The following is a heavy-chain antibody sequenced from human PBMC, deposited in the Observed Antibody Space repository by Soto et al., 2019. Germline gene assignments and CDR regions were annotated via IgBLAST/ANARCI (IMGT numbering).Heavy chain of an antibody. D-gene: IGHD1-26*01. CDR2: IRSKAYGGTT. V-gene: IGHV3-49*03. CDR1: VGTFVDHG. J-gene: IGHJ4*02. Sequence: VRLHRHRQTAAVGTFVDHGSSRFRQDPGKGLEWVGFIRSKAYGGTTEYAASVKGRFTISRDDSKSIAYLQMNSLKTEDTAVYYCTTADCACSLGGNSGYWGQGNLDTVFS. CDR3: TTADCACSLGGNSGY.